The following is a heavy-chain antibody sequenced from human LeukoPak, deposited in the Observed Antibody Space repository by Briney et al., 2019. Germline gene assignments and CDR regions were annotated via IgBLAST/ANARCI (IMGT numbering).Heavy chain of an antibody. CDR3: AIDDSSGYYHDY. Sequence: PGGSLRLSCAASGFTLSSYWMSWVRQAPGKGLEWVANIKQDGSEKYYVDSVKGRFTISRDNAKNSLYLQMNSLRAEDTAVYYCAIDDSSGYYHDYWGQGTLVTVSS. D-gene: IGHD3-22*01. CDR2: IKQDGSEK. J-gene: IGHJ4*02. CDR1: GFTLSSYW. V-gene: IGHV3-7*01.